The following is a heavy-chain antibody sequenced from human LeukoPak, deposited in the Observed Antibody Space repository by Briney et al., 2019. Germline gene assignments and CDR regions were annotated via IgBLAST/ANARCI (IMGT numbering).Heavy chain of an antibody. V-gene: IGHV3-74*01. J-gene: IGHJ4*02. CDR3: ARDGGYSGYDADC. CDR2: INSDGSST. Sequence: GGSLRLSCAASGFTFSSYWMHWVRQSPEKGLVWVSHINSDGSSTSYADYVKGRFTISRDNAKNTLYLQMNSLRAEDTAVYYCARDGGYSGYDADCWGQGTLVTVSS. D-gene: IGHD5-12*01. CDR1: GFTFSSYW.